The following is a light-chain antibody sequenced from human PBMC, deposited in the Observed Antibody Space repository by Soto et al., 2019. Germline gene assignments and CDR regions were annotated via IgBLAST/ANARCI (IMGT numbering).Light chain of an antibody. J-gene: IGLJ3*02. CDR3: ASWDDSLSGWV. Sequence: QSVLTQPPSASGTPGQRVTISCSGSGSSVGSNYVYWYQQLPGTAPKLLIYSNIQRPSGVPDRFSGSKSGTSVSLAISGLRSEDEADYYCASWDDSLSGWVFGGGTKLTVL. CDR2: SNI. V-gene: IGLV1-47*02. CDR1: GSSVGSNY.